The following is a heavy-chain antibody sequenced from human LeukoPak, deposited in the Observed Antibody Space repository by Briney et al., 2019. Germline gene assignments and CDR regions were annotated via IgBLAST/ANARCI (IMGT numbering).Heavy chain of an antibody. CDR1: GFTFSSYA. D-gene: IGHD3-10*02. Sequence: GGSLRLSCAASGFTFSSYAMSWVRQAPGKGLEWVPAISGSGGSTYYADSVKGRFTISRDNSKNTLYLQMNSLRAKDTAVYYCAKDLFGELFYWGQGTLVTVSS. CDR3: AKDLFGELFY. V-gene: IGHV3-23*01. CDR2: ISGSGGST. J-gene: IGHJ4*02.